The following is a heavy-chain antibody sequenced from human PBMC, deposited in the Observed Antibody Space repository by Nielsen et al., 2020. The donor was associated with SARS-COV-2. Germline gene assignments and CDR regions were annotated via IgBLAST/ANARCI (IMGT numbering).Heavy chain of an antibody. CDR1: GGSISSSNW. D-gene: IGHD1-20*01. CDR3: ARCNWNAPGPTVRNNWFDP. J-gene: IGHJ5*02. V-gene: IGHV4-4*02. Sequence: SETLSLTCAVSGGSISSSNWWSWVRQPPGQGLEWIGEIYHSGSTNYNPSLKSRVTISVDKSKNQFSLKLSSVTAADTAVYYCARCNWNAPGPTVRNNWFDPWGQGTLVTVSS. CDR2: IYHSGST.